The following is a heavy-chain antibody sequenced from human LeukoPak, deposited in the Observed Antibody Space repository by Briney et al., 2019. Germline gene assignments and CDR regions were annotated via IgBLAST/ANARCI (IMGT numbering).Heavy chain of an antibody. J-gene: IGHJ4*02. CDR1: GFTFSSYA. CDR3: ARDAVRGVPRWYFDY. V-gene: IGHV3-23*01. D-gene: IGHD3-10*01. CDR2: ISGSGGST. Sequence: GGSLRLSCAASGFTFSSYAMSWVRQAPGKGLEWVSAISGSGGSTYYADSVKGRFTISRDNSKNTLYLQMNSLRAEDTALYYCARDAVRGVPRWYFDYWGQGTLVTVSS.